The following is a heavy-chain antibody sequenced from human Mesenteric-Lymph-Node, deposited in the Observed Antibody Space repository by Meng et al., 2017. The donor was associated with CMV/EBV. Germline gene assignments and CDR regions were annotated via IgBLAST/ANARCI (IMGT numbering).Heavy chain of an antibody. Sequence: SVKVSCKTSGYTFTNYDINWVRQATGQGLEWMGRIIPILGIANYAQKFQGRVTITADKSTSTAYMELSSLRSEDTAVYYCARDLIPAGAFDIWGQGTMVTVSS. V-gene: IGHV1-69*04. CDR3: ARDLIPAGAFDI. CDR1: GYTFTNYD. J-gene: IGHJ3*02. D-gene: IGHD2-2*01. CDR2: IIPILGIA.